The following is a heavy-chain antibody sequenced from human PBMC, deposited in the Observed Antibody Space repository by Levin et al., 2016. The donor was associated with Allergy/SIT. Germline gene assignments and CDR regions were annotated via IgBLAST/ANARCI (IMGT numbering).Heavy chain of an antibody. V-gene: IGHV4-31*02. J-gene: IGHJ3*02. CDR2: IYYSGST. D-gene: IGHD1-7*01. Sequence: WIRQPPGKGLEWIGYIYYSGSTYYNPSLKSRVTISVDTSKNQFSLKLSSVTAADTAVYYCAREQLELLDIWGQGTMVTVSS. CDR3: AREQLELLDI.